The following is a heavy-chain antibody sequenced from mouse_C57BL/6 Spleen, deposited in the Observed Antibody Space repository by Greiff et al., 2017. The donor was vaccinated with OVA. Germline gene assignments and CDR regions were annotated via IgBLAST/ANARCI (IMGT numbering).Heavy chain of an antibody. Sequence: VQLQQSGPELVKPGASVKISCKASGYTFTDYYMNWVKQSHGKSLEWIGNINPSNGGTNYNEQFKSKATLTVDKSSSTAYMQLSSLTSEDSAVDYCARNYGNYSWFAYWGQGTLVTVAA. CDR2: INPSNGGT. J-gene: IGHJ3*01. CDR1: GYTFTDYY. V-gene: IGHV1-26*01. CDR3: ARNYGNYSWFAY. D-gene: IGHD2-1*01.